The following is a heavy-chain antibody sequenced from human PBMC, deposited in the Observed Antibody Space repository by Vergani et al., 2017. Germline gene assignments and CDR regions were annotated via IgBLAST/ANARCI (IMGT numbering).Heavy chain of an antibody. CDR2: INHSGST. V-gene: IGHV4-34*01. D-gene: IGHD6-19*01. CDR3: ARATSITVAVGYYYYIDV. J-gene: IGHJ6*03. CDR1: GGSFSGYY. Sequence: QVQLQQWGAGLLKPSETLSLTCAVYGGSFSGYYWSWIRQPPGKGLGWIGEINHSGSTNYNPSLKSRVTISVETSKNQFSLKLRSVPAAGTAVYYCARATSITVAVGYYYYIDVWGKGTTVTVSS.